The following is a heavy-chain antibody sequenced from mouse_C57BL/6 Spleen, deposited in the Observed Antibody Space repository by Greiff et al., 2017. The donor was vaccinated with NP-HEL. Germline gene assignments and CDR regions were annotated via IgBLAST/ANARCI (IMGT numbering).Heavy chain of an antibody. CDR2: IYPGGGYT. V-gene: IGHV1-63*01. CDR3: ARSDYGSSTYFDV. J-gene: IGHJ1*03. CDR1: GYTFTNYW. D-gene: IGHD1-1*01. Sequence: VMLVESGAELVRPGTSVKMSCKASGYTFTNYWIGWAKQRPGHGLEWIGDIYPGGGYTNYNEKFKGKATLTADKSSSTAYMQFSSLTSEDSAIYYCARSDYGSSTYFDVWGTGTTVTVSS.